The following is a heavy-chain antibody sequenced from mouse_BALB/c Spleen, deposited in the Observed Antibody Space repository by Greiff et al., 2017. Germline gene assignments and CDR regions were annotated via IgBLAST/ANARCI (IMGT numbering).Heavy chain of an antibody. J-gene: IGHJ2*01. CDR1: GFTFSSYT. D-gene: IGHD2-14*01. CDR2: ISSGGSYT. CDR3: TREGYRYEGALFDY. V-gene: IGHV5-6-4*01. Sequence: EVQVVESGGGLVKPGGSLKLSCAASGFTFSSYTMSWVRQTPEKRLEWVATISSGGSYTYYPDSVKGRFTISRDNAKNTLYLQMSSLKSEDTAMYYCTREGYRYEGALFDYWGQGTTLTVSS.